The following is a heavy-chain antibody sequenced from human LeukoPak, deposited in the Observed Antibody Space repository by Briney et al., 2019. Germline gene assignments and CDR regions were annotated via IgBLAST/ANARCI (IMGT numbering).Heavy chain of an antibody. J-gene: IGHJ4*02. Sequence: SETLSLTCTVSGGSISSYYWNWIRQPPGKGLEWIGYISHSGTTNYSPSLKSRVTISVDTSKNQISLKLSSVTAADTAVYYCARAAAGTDYWGQGTLVTVSS. CDR3: ARAAAGTDY. D-gene: IGHD6-13*01. V-gene: IGHV4-59*01. CDR2: ISHSGTT. CDR1: GGSISSYY.